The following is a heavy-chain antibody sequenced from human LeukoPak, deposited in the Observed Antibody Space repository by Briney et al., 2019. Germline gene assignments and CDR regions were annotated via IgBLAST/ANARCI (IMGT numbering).Heavy chain of an antibody. J-gene: IGHJ5*02. CDR3: ARQKGYSSSRSSMKYNWFDP. V-gene: IGHV1-46*01. D-gene: IGHD6-13*01. CDR1: GYSCTSCY. Sequence: ASVRVSCKASGYSCTSCYMHWVRQAPGQGLEWMGIINPSGGSTSYAQKFQGRVTMTRDTSTSTVYMELSSLRSEDTAVYYCARQKGYSSSRSSMKYNWFDPWGQGTLVTVSS. CDR2: INPSGGST.